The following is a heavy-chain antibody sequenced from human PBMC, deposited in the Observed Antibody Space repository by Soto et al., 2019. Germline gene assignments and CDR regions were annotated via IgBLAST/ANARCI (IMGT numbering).Heavy chain of an antibody. J-gene: IGHJ4*02. CDR1: VFTFSSYA. D-gene: IGHD3-9*01. V-gene: IGHV3-23*01. Sequence: GGSLRLSCAASVFTFSSYAMSWVRQAPGKGLEWVSAISGSGGSTYYADSVKGRFTISRDNSKNTLYLQMNSLRAEDTAVYYCAKSHLIDYDILTGYLDYWGQGTLVTVSS. CDR3: AKSHLIDYDILTGYLDY. CDR2: ISGSGGST.